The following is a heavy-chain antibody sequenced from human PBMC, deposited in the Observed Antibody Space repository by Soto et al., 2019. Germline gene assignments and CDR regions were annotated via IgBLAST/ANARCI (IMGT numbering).Heavy chain of an antibody. CDR3: ARDQLEGNWFDP. Sequence: SETLSLTCAVSGGSISSGGYSWNWIRQPPGKGLEWIGYIYHSGSTYYNPSLKSRVIISVDKSKNQFSLKLTSVTAADTAVYYCARDQLEGNWFDPWGQGTLVTVSS. D-gene: IGHD1-1*01. V-gene: IGHV4-30-2*01. J-gene: IGHJ5*02. CDR1: GGSISSGGYS. CDR2: IYHSGST.